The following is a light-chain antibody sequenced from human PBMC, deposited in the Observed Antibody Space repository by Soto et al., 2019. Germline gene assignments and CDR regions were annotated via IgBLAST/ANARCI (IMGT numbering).Light chain of an antibody. CDR3: RSITTTSTSI. Sequence: QSALSQPASVSGSPGQSITISCTGTSSDVGGFEYVSWYQHQPGQAPKLIIYDVTKRPSGVSNRFSGSKSGNTASLTISGIQAEDEGDYSCRSITTTSTSIYGTGPKVTVL. CDR1: SSDVGGFEY. J-gene: IGLJ1*01. V-gene: IGLV2-14*01. CDR2: DVT.